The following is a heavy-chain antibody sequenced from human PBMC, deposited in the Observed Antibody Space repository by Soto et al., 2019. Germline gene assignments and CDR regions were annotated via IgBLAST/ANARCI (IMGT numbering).Heavy chain of an antibody. D-gene: IGHD6-6*01. CDR2: INHSGTT. CDR1: GGSFRDYY. CDR3: ARLHTSSPYYYFSDMDV. Sequence: PSGTLSLTCDVNGGSFRDYYWTWIRQPPGKGLEWIGEINHSGTTNLNPSPEGRVTMSVDTSNNRFSLRLTSLTAADTAVYYCARLHTSSPYYYFSDMDVWGQGTTVTVSS. J-gene: IGHJ6*02. V-gene: IGHV4-34*01.